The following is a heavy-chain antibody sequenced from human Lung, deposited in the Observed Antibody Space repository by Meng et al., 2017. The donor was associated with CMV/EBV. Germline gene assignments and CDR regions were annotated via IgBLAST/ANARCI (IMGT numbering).Heavy chain of an antibody. D-gene: IGHD1-7*01. Sequence: ASGYTFTGFYLHWVRQAPGQGLEWMGWINPNSGGTNFAQNFLDRVTMTRDTPTTTAYMELSRLRSDDTAVYYCARGEYTWDYGPFDIWGQGTLVTVSS. V-gene: IGHV1-2*02. CDR3: ARGEYTWDYGPFDI. CDR1: GYTFTGFY. J-gene: IGHJ3*02. CDR2: INPNSGGT.